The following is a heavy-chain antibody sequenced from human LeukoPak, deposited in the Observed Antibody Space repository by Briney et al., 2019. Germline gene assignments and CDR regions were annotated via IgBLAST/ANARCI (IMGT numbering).Heavy chain of an antibody. CDR3: ARDHGSGSKDDAFDI. J-gene: IGHJ3*02. Sequence: GGSLRLSCAASGFTFSSYWMSWVRQAPGKGLEWVANIKQDGSEKYYVDSVKGRFTISRDNAKNSLYLQMNSLRAEDTAVYYCARDHGSGSKDDAFDIWGQGTMVTVSS. CDR2: IKQDGSEK. D-gene: IGHD3-10*01. V-gene: IGHV3-7*01. CDR1: GFTFSSYW.